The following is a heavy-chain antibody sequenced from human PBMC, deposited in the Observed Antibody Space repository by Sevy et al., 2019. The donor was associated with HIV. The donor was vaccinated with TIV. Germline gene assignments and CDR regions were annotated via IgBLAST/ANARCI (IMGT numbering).Heavy chain of an antibody. J-gene: IGHJ4*02. V-gene: IGHV3-33*01. CDR1: GFTFSSYG. CDR3: ARDSSSRFFDY. D-gene: IGHD6-13*01. CDR2: IWYDGSNK. Sequence: GGSLRLSCAASGFTFSSYGMHWVRQAPGKGLEWVAVIWYDGSNKYYADSVKGRFTISRDNSKKTLYLQMNSLRAEDTAVYYCARDSSSRFFDYWGQGTLVTVSS.